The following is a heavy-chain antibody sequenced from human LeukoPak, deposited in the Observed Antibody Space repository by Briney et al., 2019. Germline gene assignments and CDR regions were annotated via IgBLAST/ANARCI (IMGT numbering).Heavy chain of an antibody. CDR2: ISAYNGNT. J-gene: IGHJ4*02. CDR3: ATKGEYYYGSGRPFDY. V-gene: IGHV1-18*01. CDR1: GYTFTSYG. D-gene: IGHD3-10*01. Sequence: ASVKVSCKASGYTFTSYGISWVRQAPGQGLEWMGWISAYNGNTNYAQKLQGRVTMTTDTSTSTAYMELRSLRSDDTAVYYCATKGEYYYGSGRPFDYWGQGTLVTVSS.